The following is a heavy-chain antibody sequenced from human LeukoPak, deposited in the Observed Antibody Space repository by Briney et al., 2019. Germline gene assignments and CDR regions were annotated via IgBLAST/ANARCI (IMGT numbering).Heavy chain of an antibody. V-gene: IGHV4-38-2*02. CDR2: IYHSGST. Sequence: SETLSLTCIVSGSSISSGYYWGWIRQPPGKGLEWIGSIYHSGSTYYNPSLKSRVTISVDTSKNQFSLKLSSVTAADTAVYYCASFHGSGFSFDYWGQGTLVTVSS. D-gene: IGHD3-10*01. CDR1: GSSISSGYY. CDR3: ASFHGSGFSFDY. J-gene: IGHJ4*02.